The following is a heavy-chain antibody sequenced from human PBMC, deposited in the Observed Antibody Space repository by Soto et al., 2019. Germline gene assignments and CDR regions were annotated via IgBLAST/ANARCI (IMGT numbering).Heavy chain of an antibody. D-gene: IGHD2-2*01. Sequence: SLRLSCGVSGFTVTSNGVSWVRQAPGKGLEWVSAISGSGGSTYYADSVKGRFTISRDNSKNTLYLQMNSLRAEDTAVYYCATTRGHFWGQGTLVTVSS. CDR2: ISGSGGST. CDR3: ATTRGHF. V-gene: IGHV3-23*01. J-gene: IGHJ4*02. CDR1: GFTVTSNG.